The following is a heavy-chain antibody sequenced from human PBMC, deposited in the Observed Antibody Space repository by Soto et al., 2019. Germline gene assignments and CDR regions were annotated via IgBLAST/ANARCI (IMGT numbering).Heavy chain of an antibody. J-gene: IGHJ4*02. CDR2: IYYSGST. Sequence: PSETLSLTCTVSGGSISSYYWSWIRQPPGKGLEWIGYIYYSGSTNYNPSLKSRVTISVDTSKNQFSLKLSSVTAADTAVYYCARGRGRWRVGGYYFDYWGQGTLVTVSS. V-gene: IGHV4-59*01. CDR1: GGSISSYY. D-gene: IGHD6-19*01. CDR3: ARGRGRWRVGGYYFDY.